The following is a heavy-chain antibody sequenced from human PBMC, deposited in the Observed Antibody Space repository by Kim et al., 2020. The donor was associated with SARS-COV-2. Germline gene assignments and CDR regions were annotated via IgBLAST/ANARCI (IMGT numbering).Heavy chain of an antibody. D-gene: IGHD3-3*01. J-gene: IGHJ6*02. V-gene: IGHV3-7*01. CDR3: ARDLMRFRPNYYYYGMDV. CDR1: GFTFSSYW. Sequence: GGSLRLSCAASGFTFSSYWMSWVRQAPGKGLEWVANIKKDGSEKYYVDSVKGRFTISRDNAKNLMYLQMNSLRAEDTAVYYCARDLMRFRPNYYYYGMDVWGQGTTVTVSS. CDR2: IKKDGSEK.